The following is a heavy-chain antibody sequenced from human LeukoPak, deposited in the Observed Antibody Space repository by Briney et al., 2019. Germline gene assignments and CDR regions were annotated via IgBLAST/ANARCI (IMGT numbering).Heavy chain of an antibody. J-gene: IGHJ4*02. V-gene: IGHV4-59*01. Sequence: SETLSLTCTVSGGSISSYYWSWIRQPPGKGLEWIGYIYYSGSTNYNPSLKSRVTISVDTSKNQFSLKLSFVTAADTAVYYCARTLLWFGGPLYYFDYWGQGTLVTVSS. D-gene: IGHD3-10*01. CDR1: GGSISSYY. CDR3: ARTLLWFGGPLYYFDY. CDR2: IYYSGST.